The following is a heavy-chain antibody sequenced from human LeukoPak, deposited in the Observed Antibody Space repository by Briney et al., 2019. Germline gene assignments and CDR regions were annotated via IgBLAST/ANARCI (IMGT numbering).Heavy chain of an antibody. CDR2: VDPDGTTT. CDR1: GFTLSNYW. Sequence: GGSLRLSCAAYGFTLSNYWMHWVRQAPGEGLVWVSRVDPDGTTTNYADSVTGRFTTSRDNAKNTLYLQMNSLRAEDTALYYCTRVQAGRSGLMDVWGRGTTVTVSS. J-gene: IGHJ6*02. V-gene: IGHV3-74*01. CDR3: TRVQAGRSGLMDV. D-gene: IGHD2-8*02.